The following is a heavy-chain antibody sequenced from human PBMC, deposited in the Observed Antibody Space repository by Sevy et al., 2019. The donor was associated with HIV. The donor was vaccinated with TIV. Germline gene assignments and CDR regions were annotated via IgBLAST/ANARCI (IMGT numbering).Heavy chain of an antibody. CDR2: INHSGST. CDR3: ARAHYYYYYMDV. V-gene: IGHV4-34*01. Sequence: SETLSLTCVVYGGSFSGYYWSWIRQPPGKGLEWIGEINHSGSTNYNPSLKSRVTISVDTSKNQFSLKLSSVTAADTAVYYCARAHYYYYYMDVWGKGTTVTVSS. J-gene: IGHJ6*03. CDR1: GGSFSGYY.